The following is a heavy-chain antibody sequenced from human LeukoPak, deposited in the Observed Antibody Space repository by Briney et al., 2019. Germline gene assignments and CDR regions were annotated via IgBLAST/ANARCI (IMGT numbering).Heavy chain of an antibody. D-gene: IGHD1-26*01. CDR2: INPNSGDT. CDR1: GYTFSGYY. V-gene: IGHV1-2*02. CDR3: ARTLPNYYYGMDV. J-gene: IGHJ6*02. Sequence: ASVKVSCKASGYTFSGYYMNWVRQAPGQGLEWMGWINPNSGDTNYAQKFQGRVSMTSDTSINTAYMELSRLRSDDTAVYYCARTLPNYYYGMDVWGQGTTVTVS.